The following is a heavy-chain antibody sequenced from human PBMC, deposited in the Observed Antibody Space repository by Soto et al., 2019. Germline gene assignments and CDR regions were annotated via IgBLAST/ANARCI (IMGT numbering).Heavy chain of an antibody. CDR3: AKGIKWELPFDY. CDR1: GFIFTSCA. J-gene: IGHJ4*02. V-gene: IGHV3-23*01. Sequence: PGGSPRLSCAASGFIFTSCAMSWVRQAPGKGLEWVSAISDSGVKTYYAGSVKGRFTISRDNSKNTLYLQMNSLRAEDTAIYYCAKGIKWELPFDYWGQGTLVTVSS. CDR2: ISDSGVKT. D-gene: IGHD1-7*01.